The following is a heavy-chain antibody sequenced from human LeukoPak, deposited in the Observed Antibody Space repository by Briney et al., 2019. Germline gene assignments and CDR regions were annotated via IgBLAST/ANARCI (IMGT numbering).Heavy chain of an antibody. CDR2: INPNSGGT. CDR3: ARVFGIAVADGY. V-gene: IGHV1-2*02. J-gene: IGHJ4*02. CDR1: GGTFSSYA. D-gene: IGHD6-19*01. Sequence: ASVKVSCKASGGTFSSYAISWVRQAPGQGLEWMGWINPNSGGTNYAQKFQGRVTMTRDTSISTAYMELSRLRSDDTAVYYCARVFGIAVADGYWGQGTLVTVSS.